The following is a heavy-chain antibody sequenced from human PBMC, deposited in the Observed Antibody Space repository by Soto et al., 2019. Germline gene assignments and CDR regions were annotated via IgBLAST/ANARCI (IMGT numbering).Heavy chain of an antibody. V-gene: IGHV4-59*08. CDR1: GGSISSYY. CDR3: ARSRSLSNYYYYYYMDV. Sequence: SETLSLTCTVSGGSISSYYWSWIRQPPGKGLEWIGYIYYSGSTNYNPSLKSRVTISVDTSKNQFSLKLSSVTAADTAVYYCARSRSLSNYYYYYYMDVWGKGTTVTVSS. CDR2: IYYSGST. J-gene: IGHJ6*03.